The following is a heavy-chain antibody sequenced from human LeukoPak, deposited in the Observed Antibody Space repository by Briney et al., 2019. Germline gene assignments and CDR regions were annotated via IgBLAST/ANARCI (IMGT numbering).Heavy chain of an antibody. CDR2: IYYSGST. J-gene: IGHJ3*02. CDR1: GGSVSSGSYY. CDR3: ARVRSSDDAFDI. Sequence: SETLSLTCTVSGGSVSSGSYYWSWIRQPPGKGLEWIGYIYYSGSTNYNPSLKSRVTISVDTSKNQFSLKLSSVTAADTAVYHCARVRSSDDAFDIWGQGTMVTVSS. D-gene: IGHD6-6*01. V-gene: IGHV4-61*01.